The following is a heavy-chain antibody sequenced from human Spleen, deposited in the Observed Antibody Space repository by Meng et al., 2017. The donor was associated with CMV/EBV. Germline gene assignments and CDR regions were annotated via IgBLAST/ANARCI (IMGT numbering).Heavy chain of an antibody. CDR1: GYTFTSYY. CDR3: AREASSWYVLGGGRMDV. CDR2: INPSGGST. V-gene: IGHV1-46*01. D-gene: IGHD6-13*01. Sequence: ASVKVSCKASGYTFTSYYMHWVRQAPGQGLEWMGIINPSGGSTSYAQKFQGRVTMTRDTSTSTVYMELSSLRSEDTAVYYCAREASSWYVLGGGRMDVWGQGTTVTVSS. J-gene: IGHJ6*02.